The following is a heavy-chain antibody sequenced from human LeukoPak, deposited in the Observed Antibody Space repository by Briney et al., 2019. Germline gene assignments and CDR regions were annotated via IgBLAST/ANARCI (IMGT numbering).Heavy chain of an antibody. CDR2: IKSKTDGGTT. D-gene: IGHD6-6*01. Sequence: PGGSLRLSCAASGFTFSNAWMSWVRQAPGKGLEWVGRIKSKTDGGTTDYAAPVKGRFTISRDDSKNTLYLQMNSLKTGDTAVYYCTTDGSSSYYFDYWGQGTLVTVSS. CDR3: TTDGSSSYYFDY. J-gene: IGHJ4*02. V-gene: IGHV3-15*01. CDR1: GFTFSNAW.